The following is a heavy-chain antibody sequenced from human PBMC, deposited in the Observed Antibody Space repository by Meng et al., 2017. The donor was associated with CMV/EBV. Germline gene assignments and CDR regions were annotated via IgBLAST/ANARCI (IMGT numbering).Heavy chain of an antibody. J-gene: IGHJ5*01. D-gene: IGHD3-3*01. CDR3: ARVTDCWSTPWGFDP. Sequence: ASVKVSCKASGYTFTGYYMHWVRQAPGQGLEWMGWINANSGGTNYAVKFQGRVTMTRDTSITTAYMELSRLRSDDTAVYYCARVTDCWSTPWGFDPWGQGTLVTVSS. CDR2: INANSGGT. V-gene: IGHV1-2*02. CDR1: GYTFTGYY.